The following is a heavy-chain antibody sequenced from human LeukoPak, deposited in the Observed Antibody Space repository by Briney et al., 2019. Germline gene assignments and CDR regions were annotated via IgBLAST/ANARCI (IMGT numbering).Heavy chain of an antibody. D-gene: IGHD6-19*01. CDR2: IYYSGST. V-gene: IGHV4-59*01. J-gene: IGHJ3*02. CDR1: GGSISSYY. Sequence: SETLSLTCTVSGGSISSYYWSWIRQPPGKGLEWIGYIYYSGSTNYNPSLKSRVTISVDTSKNQFSLKLSSVTAADTAPYYCARMYSSGYDAFDIWGQGTMVTVSS. CDR3: ARMYSSGYDAFDI.